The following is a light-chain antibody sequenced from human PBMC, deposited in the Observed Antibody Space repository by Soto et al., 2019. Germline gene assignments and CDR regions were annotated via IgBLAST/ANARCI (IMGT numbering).Light chain of an antibody. CDR3: QQYNSYPWT. Sequence: DIQLTQSPSTLSASIGDTVTITCRASLSISGWLAWYQQAPGKAPKLLIFNAFTLQRGVPSRFRGGGSGTEFTLTISSLHPDESAIYDCQQYNSYPWTFGLVTKVDIK. J-gene: IGKJ1*01. CDR1: LSISGW. V-gene: IGKV1-5*01. CDR2: NAF.